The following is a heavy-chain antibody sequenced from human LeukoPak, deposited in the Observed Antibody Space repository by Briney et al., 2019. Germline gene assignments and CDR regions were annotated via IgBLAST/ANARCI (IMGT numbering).Heavy chain of an antibody. CDR3: ARATVDTAIAGSSAFDI. V-gene: IGHV1-46*01. CDR2: INPGGGST. CDR1: GYTFTSYY. J-gene: IGHJ3*02. Sequence: GASVKVSCKASGYTFTSYYMHWVRQAPGQGLEWMGIINPGGGSTSYAQKFQGRVTMTRDMSTTTVYLELSSLRSEATAVSYCARATVDTAIAGSSAFDIWGQGTMATVSS. D-gene: IGHD5-18*01.